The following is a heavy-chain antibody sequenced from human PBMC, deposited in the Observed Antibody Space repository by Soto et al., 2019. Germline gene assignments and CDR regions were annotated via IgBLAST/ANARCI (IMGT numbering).Heavy chain of an antibody. D-gene: IGHD7-27*01. J-gene: IGHJ4*02. CDR1: GFTFDDYG. CDR3: ARDHAAQYGSVVTGVGY. CDR2: INWNGGIT. Sequence: EVQLVESGGGVVRPGGSLRLSCAASGFTFDDYGMSWVRQAPGKGLEWVSGINWNGGITSYADSVKGRFTISSDNATNYVYLHITSLRADDTALYYCARDHAAQYGSVVTGVGYGGQGTLVTVAS. V-gene: IGHV3-20*04.